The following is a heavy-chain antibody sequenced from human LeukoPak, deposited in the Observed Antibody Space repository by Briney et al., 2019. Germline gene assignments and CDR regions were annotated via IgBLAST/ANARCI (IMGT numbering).Heavy chain of an antibody. CDR1: GFTFSSYS. J-gene: IGHJ4*02. V-gene: IGHV3-21*01. CDR2: ISSSSNYI. Sequence: PGGSLRLSCAASGFTFSSYSMNWVRQAPGKGLEWVSSISSSSNYIYYADSVKGRFTISRDNAKNSLYLQMNSLRAEDTAVYYCASTQGRRDYWGQGTLVTVSS. CDR3: ASTQGRRDY.